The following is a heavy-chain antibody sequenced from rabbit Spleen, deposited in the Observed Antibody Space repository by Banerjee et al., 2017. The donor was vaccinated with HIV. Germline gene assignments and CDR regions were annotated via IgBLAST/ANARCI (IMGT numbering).Heavy chain of an antibody. V-gene: IGHV1S40*01. Sequence: QSLEESGGDLVKPGASLTLTCTASGFDFSSNPMCWVRQPPGKGLEWIGCIFTASGNAYYASWAKGRFTISKTSSTTVTLQMTSLTAADTATYFCARDLGYAPYAYEGLWGQGTLVTVS. CDR3: ARDLGYAPYAYEGL. CDR1: GFDFSSNP. CDR2: IFTASGNA. D-gene: IGHD6-1*01. J-gene: IGHJ6*01.